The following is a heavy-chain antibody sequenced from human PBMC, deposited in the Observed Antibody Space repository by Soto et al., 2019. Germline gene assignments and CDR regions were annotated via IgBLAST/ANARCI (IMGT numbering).Heavy chain of an antibody. J-gene: IGHJ4*02. CDR2: VYHIGST. V-gene: IGHV4-59*01. CDR3: ARDGSGDDFWDGPYYFDY. CDR1: GGSISTYY. Sequence: QVQLQESGPGLVKPSETLSLTCTVSGGSISTYYWSWIRQPPGKGLEWIGYVYHIGSTKYNPSLKSRVTISVDTSKNQFSLKLNSVSAADTAMYYCARDGSGDDFWDGPYYFDYWGQGTLVTVSS. D-gene: IGHD3-3*01.